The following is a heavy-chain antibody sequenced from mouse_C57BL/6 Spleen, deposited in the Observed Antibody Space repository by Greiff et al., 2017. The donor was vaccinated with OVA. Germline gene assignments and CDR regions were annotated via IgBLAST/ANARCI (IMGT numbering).Heavy chain of an antibody. V-gene: IGHV1-82*01. Sequence: VNLVESGPELVKPGASVKISCKASGYAFSSSWMNWVKQRPGKGLEWIGRIYPGDGDTNYNGKFKGKATLTADKSSSTAYMQLSSLTSEDSAVYFCARAYYDYNYFDYWGQGTTLTVSS. D-gene: IGHD2-4*01. CDR1: GYAFSSSW. CDR2: IYPGDGDT. CDR3: ARAYYDYNYFDY. J-gene: IGHJ2*01.